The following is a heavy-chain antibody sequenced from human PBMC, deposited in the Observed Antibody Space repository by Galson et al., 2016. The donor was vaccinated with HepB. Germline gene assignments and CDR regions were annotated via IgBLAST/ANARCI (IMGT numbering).Heavy chain of an antibody. CDR1: GGSVSSGSYY. J-gene: IGHJ6*02. V-gene: IGHV4-61*01. CDR2: IYYSGST. Sequence: ETLSLTCTVSGGSVSSGSYYWSWIRQPPGKGLEWIAYIYYSGSTNYNPSLKSRVTISVDTSKNQFSLRLSSVTAADSAVYYCASSSYYASGGYYNPWYYYGLGVWGQGTTVTVSS. D-gene: IGHD3-10*01. CDR3: ASSSYYASGGYYNPWYYYGLGV.